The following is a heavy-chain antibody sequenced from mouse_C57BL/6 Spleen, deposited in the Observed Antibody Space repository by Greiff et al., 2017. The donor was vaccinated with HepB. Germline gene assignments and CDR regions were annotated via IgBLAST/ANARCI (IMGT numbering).Heavy chain of an antibody. D-gene: IGHD2-1*01. CDR1: GFNIKDYY. CDR2: IDPEDGET. Sequence: DVHLVESGAELVKPGASVKLSCTASGFNIKDYYMHWVKQRTEQGLEWIGRIDPEDGETKYAPKFQGKATITADTSSNTAYLQLSSLTSEDTAVYYCARWLLGNGNYEDYWGQGTSVTVSS. CDR3: ARWLLGNGNYEDY. J-gene: IGHJ4*01. V-gene: IGHV14-2*01.